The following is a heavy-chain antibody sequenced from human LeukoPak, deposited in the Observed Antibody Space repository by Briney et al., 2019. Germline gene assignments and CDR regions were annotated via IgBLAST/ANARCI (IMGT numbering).Heavy chain of an antibody. CDR3: AKADVLRFLEWSQYYYYYYMDV. D-gene: IGHD3-3*01. CDR1: GFTFSSYA. Sequence: GGSLRLSCAGSGFTFSSYAMSWVRQAPGKGLEWVSAISGSGGSTYYADSVKGRFTISRDNSKNTLYLQMNSLRAEDTAVYYCAKADVLRFLEWSQYYYYYYMDVWGKGTTVTVSS. J-gene: IGHJ6*03. CDR2: ISGSGGST. V-gene: IGHV3-23*01.